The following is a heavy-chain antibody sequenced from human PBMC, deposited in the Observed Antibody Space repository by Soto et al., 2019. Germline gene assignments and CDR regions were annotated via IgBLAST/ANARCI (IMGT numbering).Heavy chain of an antibody. CDR2: IYSGGSK. J-gene: IGHJ4*02. Sequence: EVQLVESGGGLVQPGGSLRLSCAASGFTVSSNYMSWVRQAPGKGLEWVSVIYSGGSKYYADSVKGRFTISRDNSKNTLYLQMNSLRAEDTAVYYCARDLPRVGIDYWGQGTLVTVSS. CDR1: GFTVSSNY. D-gene: IGHD1-26*01. CDR3: ARDLPRVGIDY. V-gene: IGHV3-66*01.